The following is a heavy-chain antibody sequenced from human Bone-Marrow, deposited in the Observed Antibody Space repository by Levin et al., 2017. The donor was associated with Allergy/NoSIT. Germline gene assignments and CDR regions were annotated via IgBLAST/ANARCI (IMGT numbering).Heavy chain of an antibody. CDR1: GFSLSTSGMR. Sequence: ESGPTLVKPTQTLTLTCTFSGFSLSTSGMRVSWIRQPPGKALEWLARIDWDDDVFYSKSLKTRLTISKDTSKNQVVLTMTNMDPVDTATYYCARISTHCSTTSCYFDSWGQGTLVTVSS. D-gene: IGHD2-2*01. V-gene: IGHV2-70*04. J-gene: IGHJ4*02. CDR2: IDWDDDV. CDR3: ARISTHCSTTSCYFDS.